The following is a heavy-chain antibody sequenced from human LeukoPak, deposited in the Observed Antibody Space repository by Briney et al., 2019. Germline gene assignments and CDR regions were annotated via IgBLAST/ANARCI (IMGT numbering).Heavy chain of an antibody. J-gene: IGHJ4*02. V-gene: IGHV3-21*04. CDR1: GFTFSSYA. Sequence: PGRSLRLSCAASGFTFSSYAMHWVRQAPGKGLEWVSSISSSSSYIYYADSVKGRFTISRDNAKNSLYLQMNSLRAEDTAVYYCARGLRGGPPGPGIDYWGQGTLVTVSS. CDR3: ARGLRGGPPGPGIDY. D-gene: IGHD4-17*01. CDR2: ISSSSSYI.